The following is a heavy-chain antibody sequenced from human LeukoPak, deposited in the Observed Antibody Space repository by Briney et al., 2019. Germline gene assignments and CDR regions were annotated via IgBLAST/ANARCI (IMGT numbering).Heavy chain of an antibody. V-gene: IGHV3-23*01. CDR3: ASLDGTTDAFDI. J-gene: IGHJ3*02. CDR1: GFTVSSNY. Sequence: GGSLRLSCAASGFTVSSNYMSWVRQAPGKGLEWVSAISGSGGSTYYADSVKGRFTISRDNSKNTLYLQMNSLRAEDTAVYYCASLDGTTDAFDIWGQGTMVTVSS. CDR2: ISGSGGST. D-gene: IGHD1-1*01.